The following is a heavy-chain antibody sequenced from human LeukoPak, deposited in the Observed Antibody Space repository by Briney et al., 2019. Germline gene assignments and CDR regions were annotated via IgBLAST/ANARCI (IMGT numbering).Heavy chain of an antibody. CDR2: IYYSGST. D-gene: IGHD4-17*01. V-gene: IGHV4-59*12. CDR3: ARVGRGDYGDYTAGY. CDR1: GGSISSYY. J-gene: IGHJ4*02. Sequence: SETLSLTCTVSGGSISSYYWSWIRQPPGKGLEWIGYIYYSGSTYYNPSLKSRVTISVDTSKNQFSLKLSSVTAADTAVYYCARVGRGDYGDYTAGYWGQGTLVTVSS.